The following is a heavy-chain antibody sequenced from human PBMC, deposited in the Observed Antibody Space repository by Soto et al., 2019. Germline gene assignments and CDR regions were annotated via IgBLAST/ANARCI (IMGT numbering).Heavy chain of an antibody. CDR3: AKHSGWYKVYYFDY. V-gene: IGHV3-30*18. D-gene: IGHD6-19*01. Sequence: GGSLRLSCAASGFTFSSYGMHWVRQAPGKGLEWVAVISYDGSNKYYADSVKGRFTISRDNSKNTLYLQMNSLRAEDTAVYYCAKHSGWYKVYYFDYWGQGTLVTVSS. J-gene: IGHJ4*02. CDR1: GFTFSSYG. CDR2: ISYDGSNK.